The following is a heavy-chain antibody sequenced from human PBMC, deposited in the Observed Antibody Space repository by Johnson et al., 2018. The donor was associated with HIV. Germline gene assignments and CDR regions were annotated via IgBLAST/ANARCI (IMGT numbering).Heavy chain of an antibody. V-gene: IGHV3-30*02. J-gene: IGHJ3*02. CDR2: IRYDGSNK. D-gene: IGHD5-18*01. Sequence: QVQLVESGGGLVKPGGSLRLSCAASGFNFSNYAMTWVRQAPGKGLEWVAFIRYDGSNKYYADSVKGRFTVSRDNAKNSLYLQMNSLTAADTAVYYCARERGPWKHLWLRDAFDIWGQGTMVTVSS. CDR1: GFNFSNYA. CDR3: ARERGPWKHLWLRDAFDI.